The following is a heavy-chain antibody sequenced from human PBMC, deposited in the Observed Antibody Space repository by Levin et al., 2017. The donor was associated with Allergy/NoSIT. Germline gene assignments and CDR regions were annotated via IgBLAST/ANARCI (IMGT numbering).Heavy chain of an antibody. D-gene: IGHD3-10*01. CDR2: INPNSGGT. CDR1: GYTFTGYY. CDR3: ARDPGGSHLYNWFDP. Sequence: RGESLKISCKASGYTFTGYYMHWVRQAPGQGLEWMGWINPNSGGTNYAQKFQGRVTMTRDTSISTAYMELSRLRSDDTAVYYCARDPGGSHLYNWFDPWGQGTLVTVSS. V-gene: IGHV1-2*02. J-gene: IGHJ5*02.